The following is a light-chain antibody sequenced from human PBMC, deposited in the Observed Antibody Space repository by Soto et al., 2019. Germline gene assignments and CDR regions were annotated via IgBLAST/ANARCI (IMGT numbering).Light chain of an antibody. CDR2: AAS. J-gene: IGKJ2*01. V-gene: IGKV1-9*01. Sequence: DIQLTQSPSFLSASVGDRVTITCRASQGISSYLAWYQQKPGKAPKLLIYAASTLQSGVPSRFSGRGSGTEFTLTITSLQPEDLSTYCCQQLNSDPPYTFGQGTTLAIK. CDR3: QQLNSDPPYT. CDR1: QGISSY.